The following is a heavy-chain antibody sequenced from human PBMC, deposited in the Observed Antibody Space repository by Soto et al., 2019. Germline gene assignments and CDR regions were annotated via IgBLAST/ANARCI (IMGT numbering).Heavy chain of an antibody. CDR2: VSTYSDVT. CDR3: AVNYDSRGYEDLDY. D-gene: IGHD3-22*01. Sequence: PLVQSGPEMKKPGASVKVSCEASGYTFSDRGITWVRQAPGQGLEWMGWVSTYSDVTNYAQKFQGRVTMTADTSTNTAYMELRSLKSDDTAVYFCAVNYDSRGYEDLDYWGQGSLVSVS. CDR1: GYTFSDRG. V-gene: IGHV1-18*01. J-gene: IGHJ4*02.